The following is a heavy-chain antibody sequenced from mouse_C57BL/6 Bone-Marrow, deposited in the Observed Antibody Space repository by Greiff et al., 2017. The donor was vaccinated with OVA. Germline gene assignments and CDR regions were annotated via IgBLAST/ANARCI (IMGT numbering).Heavy chain of an antibody. CDR3: ARDGYYPYAMDY. J-gene: IGHJ4*01. V-gene: IGHV1-69*01. D-gene: IGHD2-3*01. CDR1: GYTFTSYW. Sequence: VQLQQPGAELVMPGASVKLSCKASGYTFTSYWMHWVQQRPGQGLEWIGEIDPSDSYTNYNHKFKGKSTLTVDKSSSTAYMQHSSRTSGDSAVYYCARDGYYPYAMDYWGQGTSVTVSS. CDR2: IDPSDSYT.